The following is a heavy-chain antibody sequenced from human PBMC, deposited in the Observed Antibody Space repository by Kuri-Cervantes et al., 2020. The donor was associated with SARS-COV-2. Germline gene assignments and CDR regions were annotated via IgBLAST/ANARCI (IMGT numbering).Heavy chain of an antibody. Sequence: SETLSLTCSVSGGSIRSGAYYCHWIRHRPGKGLEWIGNIYYNGVTCYNPSLKSRVTISVDTSKNQFSLKLSSMTAADTAVYYCATDKPSYGGNGYLQLWGQGTLVTVSS. V-gene: IGHV4-31*03. CDR1: GGSIRSGAYY. CDR3: ATDKPSYGGNGYLQL. D-gene: IGHD4-23*01. CDR2: IYYNGVT. J-gene: IGHJ1*01.